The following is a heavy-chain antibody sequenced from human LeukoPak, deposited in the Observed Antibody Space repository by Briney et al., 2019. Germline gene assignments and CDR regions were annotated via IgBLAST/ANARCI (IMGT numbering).Heavy chain of an antibody. CDR3: AKVMGVVGTLRYYFDY. CDR1: GFTFSSYG. D-gene: IGHD6-19*01. V-gene: IGHV3-30*02. J-gene: IGHJ4*02. Sequence: PGGSLRLSCAASGFTFSSYGMHWVRQAPGKGLEWVAFIRYDGSDEYYADSVKGRFTISRDNSKNTLYLQMNSLRAEDTAVYYCAKVMGVVGTLRYYFDYWGRGTLVSVSS. CDR2: IRYDGSDE.